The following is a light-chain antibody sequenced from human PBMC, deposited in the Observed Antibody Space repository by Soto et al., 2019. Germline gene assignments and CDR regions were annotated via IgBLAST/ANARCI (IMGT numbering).Light chain of an antibody. Sequence: DIQMTQSPPTLSASVGDRVTITCRASQSVSSWLAWYQQKPGKAPKLLIYKASSLESGVPSRFSGSGSGTEFTLTISSPQPDDFATYYCQQYNSFLYTFGQGTRLEIK. V-gene: IGKV1-5*03. J-gene: IGKJ5*01. CDR1: QSVSSW. CDR3: QQYNSFLYT. CDR2: KAS.